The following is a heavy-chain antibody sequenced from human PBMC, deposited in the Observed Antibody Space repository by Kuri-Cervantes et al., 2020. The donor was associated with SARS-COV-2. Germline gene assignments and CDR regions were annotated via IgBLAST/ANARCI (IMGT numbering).Heavy chain of an antibody. CDR2: ISTYNDNT. D-gene: IGHD4-17*01. Sequence: ASVKVSCKASGYTFTSYGISWVRQAPGQGLEWMGWISTYNDNTNYAQKLQGRVTMTTDTSTSTAYMELSRLRSDDTAVYYCARDPTTTVTTVYYYYGMDVWGQGTTVTVSS. CDR1: GYTFTSYG. CDR3: ARDPTTTVTTVYYYYGMDV. V-gene: IGHV1-18*01. J-gene: IGHJ6*02.